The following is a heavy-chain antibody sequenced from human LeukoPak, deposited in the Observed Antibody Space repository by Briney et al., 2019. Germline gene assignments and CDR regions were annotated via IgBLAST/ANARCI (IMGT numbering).Heavy chain of an antibody. D-gene: IGHD6-19*01. V-gene: IGHV3-30*18. CDR2: ISYDGSNK. CDR1: GFTFSSYG. J-gene: IGHJ4*02. CDR3: AKDRYSSGLYFDY. Sequence: PGRSLRLSCAASGFTFSSYGMHWVRQAPGKGLEWVAVISYDGSNKYYADSVKGRFTISRDNSKNTLYLQMSSLRAEDTAVYYCAKDRYSSGLYFDYWGQGTLVTVSS.